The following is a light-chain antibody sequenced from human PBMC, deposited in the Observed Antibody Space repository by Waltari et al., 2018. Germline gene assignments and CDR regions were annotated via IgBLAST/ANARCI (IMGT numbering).Light chain of an antibody. CDR1: QSLSSW. Sequence: DIQMTQSPSTLSASVGDRVTITCRASQSLSSWLACYQQKPGKAPKLLIYKASSLESGVHSRFSGSGSGTEFTLTISSLQPDDFATYYCHQYNSYWTFGQGTKVEIK. CDR2: KAS. V-gene: IGKV1-5*03. CDR3: HQYNSYWT. J-gene: IGKJ1*01.